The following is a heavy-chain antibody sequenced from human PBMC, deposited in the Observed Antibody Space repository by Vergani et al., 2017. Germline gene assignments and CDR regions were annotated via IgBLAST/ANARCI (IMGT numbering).Heavy chain of an antibody. V-gene: IGHV1-18*01. CDR2: ISAYNGNT. D-gene: IGHD3-10*01. CDR3: ARGVLLWFGEFEYYGMDV. J-gene: IGHJ6*02. Sequence: QVQLVQSGAEVKKPGASVKVSCKASGYTFTSYGISWVRQAPGQGLVWVGWISAYNGNTNYAQKLQGRVTMTTDTSTSTAYMGLRSLRSDDTAVYYCARGVLLWFGEFEYYGMDVWGQGTTVTVSS. CDR1: GYTFTSYG.